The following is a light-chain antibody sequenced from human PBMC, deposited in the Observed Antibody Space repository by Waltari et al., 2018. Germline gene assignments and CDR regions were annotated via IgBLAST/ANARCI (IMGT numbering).Light chain of an antibody. CDR1: NSNIGRNY. Sequence: QSALTPPPSASGTPGQGVTISCSGSNSNIGRNYVYWYQQVSGAAPKLLILKNDQRPSGVPDRFSGNRSGASASLAISGLRSEDEADYYCAVWDDDVNSWVFGGGTKLTVL. CDR3: AVWDDDVNSWV. CDR2: KND. V-gene: IGLV1-47*01. J-gene: IGLJ3*02.